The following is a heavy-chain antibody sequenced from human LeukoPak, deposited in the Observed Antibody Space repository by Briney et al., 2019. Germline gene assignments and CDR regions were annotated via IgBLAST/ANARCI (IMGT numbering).Heavy chain of an antibody. CDR1: GGSINSADSY. J-gene: IGHJ4*02. CDR2: IYHSGST. V-gene: IGHV4-30-2*01. D-gene: IGHD1-20*01. Sequence: SQTLSLTCTVSGGSINSADSYWSWIRQPPGKGLEWIGYIYHSGSTYYNPSLKSRVTISVDRSKNQFSLKLSSVTAADTAVYYCARRDNWNEFDYWGQGTLVTVSS. CDR3: ARRDNWNEFDY.